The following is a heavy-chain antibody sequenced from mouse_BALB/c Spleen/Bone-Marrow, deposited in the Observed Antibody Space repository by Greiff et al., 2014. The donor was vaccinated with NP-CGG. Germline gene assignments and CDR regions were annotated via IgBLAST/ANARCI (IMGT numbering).Heavy chain of an antibody. CDR3: TRGDYYGSSSFAY. J-gene: IGHJ3*01. CDR1: GYTFTSSW. Sequence: QVQLQQPGAELVRPGASVKLSCKASGYTFTSSWINWVKQRPGQGLEWIGNIYPSDSYTNYNQKFKDKATLTVDKSSSTAYMQLSSPTSEDSAIYYCTRGDYYGSSSFAYWGQGTLVTVSA. V-gene: IGHV1-69*02. D-gene: IGHD1-1*01. CDR2: IYPSDSYT.